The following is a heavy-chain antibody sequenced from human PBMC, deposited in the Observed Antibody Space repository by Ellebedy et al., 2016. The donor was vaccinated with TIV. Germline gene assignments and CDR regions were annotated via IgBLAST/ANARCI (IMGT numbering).Heavy chain of an antibody. CDR3: ARLAAR. Sequence: MPSETLSLTCAVYGGSFSGYYWSWIRQPPGKGLEWIGEINHSGSTNYNPSLKSRVTISVDTSKNQFSLKLSSVTAADTAVYYCARLAARWGQGTLVTVSS. CDR2: INHSGST. J-gene: IGHJ4*02. V-gene: IGHV4-34*01. D-gene: IGHD6-6*01. CDR1: GGSFSGYY.